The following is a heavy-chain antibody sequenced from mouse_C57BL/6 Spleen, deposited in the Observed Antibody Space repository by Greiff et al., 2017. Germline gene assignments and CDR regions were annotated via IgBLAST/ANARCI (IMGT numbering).Heavy chain of an antibody. Sequence: EVQVVESGGGLVKPGGSLKLSCAASGFTFSDYGMHWVRQAPETGLEWVAYISSGSSTIYYADTVKGRFTISRDNTKNTLFLQMTSLRSEDTAMYYCARCNAWFAYWGQGTLVTVSA. CDR3: ARCNAWFAY. V-gene: IGHV5-17*01. J-gene: IGHJ3*01. CDR2: ISSGSSTI. D-gene: IGHD2-1*01. CDR1: GFTFSDYG.